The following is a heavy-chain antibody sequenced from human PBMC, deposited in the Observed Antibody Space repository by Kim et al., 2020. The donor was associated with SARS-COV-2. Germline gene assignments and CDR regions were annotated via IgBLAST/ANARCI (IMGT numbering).Heavy chain of an antibody. J-gene: IGHJ6*02. CDR3: ATGVAVAGRSSDYYYYYGMDV. V-gene: IGHV1-24*01. Sequence: ASVKVSCKVSGYTLTELSMHWVRQAPGKGLEWMGGFDPEDGETIYAQKFQGRVTRTEDTSTDTAYMELSSLRSEDTAVYYCATGVAVAGRSSDYYYYYGMDVWGQGTTVTVSS. CDR1: GYTLTELS. D-gene: IGHD6-19*01. CDR2: FDPEDGET.